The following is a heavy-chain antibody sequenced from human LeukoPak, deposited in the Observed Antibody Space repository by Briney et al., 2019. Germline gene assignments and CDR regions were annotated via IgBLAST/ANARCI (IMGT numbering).Heavy chain of an antibody. CDR2: IFPGDADT. CDR3: ARDRITIFGVALHDAFDI. V-gene: IGHV5-51*01. J-gene: IGHJ3*02. CDR1: GYSFTSYW. D-gene: IGHD3-3*01. Sequence: GESLQISCKGSGYSFTSYWIGWVRQMPGKGLEGMGIIFPGDADTRFSPSFQGQVTISADKSISTAYLQWSSLKASDTAVYYCARDRITIFGVALHDAFDIWGQGTMVTVSS.